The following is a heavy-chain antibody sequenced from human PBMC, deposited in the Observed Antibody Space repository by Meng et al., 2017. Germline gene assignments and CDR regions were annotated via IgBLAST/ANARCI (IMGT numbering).Heavy chain of an antibody. V-gene: IGHV4-61*01. CDR3: ARVMVNYYYYDGMDV. J-gene: IGHJ6*02. D-gene: IGHD5-18*01. Sequence: SETLSPTGTVSGCSASSVSYYWSWIRQPPGKGLEWIGYIYYSGSTNYNPSFKSRVTISVDTSKNQFSLKLSSVTAADTAVYYCARVMVNYYYYDGMDVWGQGTTVTVSS. CDR2: IYYSGST. CDR1: GCSASSVSYY.